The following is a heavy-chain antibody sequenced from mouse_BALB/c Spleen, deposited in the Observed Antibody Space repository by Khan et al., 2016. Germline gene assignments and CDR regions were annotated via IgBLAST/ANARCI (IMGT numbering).Heavy chain of an antibody. D-gene: IGHD6-1*01. CDR1: GSTFSSYT. J-gene: IGHJ1*01. V-gene: IGHV5-12-2*01. CDR3: ASHGAGPCWYFAV. CDR2: ICNGNSN. Sequence: EVELVESGGGLVQPGGSLKISCAASGSTFSSYTMSWVRQTPEKRLEWVAYICNGNSNYYTDTVKGRFTIFRANAKYILYLQMSSLKSEDTAMYYCASHGAGPCWYFAVWGAGTTFTVSS.